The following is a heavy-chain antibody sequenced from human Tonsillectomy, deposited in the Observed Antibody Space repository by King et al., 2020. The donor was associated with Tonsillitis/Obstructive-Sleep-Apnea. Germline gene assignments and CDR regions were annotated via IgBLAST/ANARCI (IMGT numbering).Heavy chain of an antibody. V-gene: IGHV3-21*01. CDR3: ARDISIAGAGNDAFDI. CDR1: GFTFSSYS. Sequence: VQLVESGGGLVKPGGSLRLSCAASGFTFSSYSMNWVRQAPGKGLEWVPSISSSSSYIYYADSVKGRFTISRDNAKNSLYLQMNSLRAEDTAVYYCARDISIAGAGNDAFDIWGPGTMVTVSS. J-gene: IGHJ3*02. D-gene: IGHD6-19*01. CDR2: ISSSSSYI.